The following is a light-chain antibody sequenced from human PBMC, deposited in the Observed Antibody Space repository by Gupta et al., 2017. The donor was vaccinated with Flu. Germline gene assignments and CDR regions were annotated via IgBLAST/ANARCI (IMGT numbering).Light chain of an antibody. V-gene: IGKV1-5*03. CDR2: KAS. CDR1: QSISSW. J-gene: IGKJ5*01. Sequence: DIQMTQSPSTLSASVGDRVTITCRASQSISSWLAWYQQKPGKAPKLLIYKASSLESGVPSRFSGSGSGTEFTLTISSLQPDDFATYYCQQYNSDSPSITFGQGTRLEIK. CDR3: QQYNSDSPSIT.